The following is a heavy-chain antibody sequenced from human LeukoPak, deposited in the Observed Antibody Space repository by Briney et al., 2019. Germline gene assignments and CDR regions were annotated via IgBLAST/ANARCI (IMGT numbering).Heavy chain of an antibody. V-gene: IGHV1-2*02. CDR2: INPNSGGT. Sequence: ASVKVSCKASGYTFTGYYMHWVRQAPGQGLEWMGWINPNSGGTNYAQKFQGRVTMTRDTSISTAYMELSRLRSDDTAVYYCATRPISSNSLQHWGQGTLVTVSS. D-gene: IGHD6-13*01. CDR1: GYTFTGYY. CDR3: ATRPISSNSLQH. J-gene: IGHJ1*01.